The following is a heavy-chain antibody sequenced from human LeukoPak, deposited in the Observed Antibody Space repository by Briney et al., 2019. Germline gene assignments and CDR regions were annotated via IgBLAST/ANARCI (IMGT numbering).Heavy chain of an antibody. CDR1: GFTFSSYE. Sequence: GGSLRLSCAASGFTFSSYEMNWVRQAPGKGLEWVSYISSSGSTIYYADSVKGRFTISRDNAKNSLYLQMNSLRAEDTAVYYCASSGLMGDPFYYYYYYMDVWGKGTTVTISS. CDR3: ASSGLMGDPFYYYYYYMDV. CDR2: ISSSGSTI. J-gene: IGHJ6*03. D-gene: IGHD3-16*01. V-gene: IGHV3-48*03.